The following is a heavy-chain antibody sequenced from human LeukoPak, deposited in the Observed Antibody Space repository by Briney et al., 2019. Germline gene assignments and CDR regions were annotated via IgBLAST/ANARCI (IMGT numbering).Heavy chain of an antibody. J-gene: IGHJ4*02. CDR3: ARDRIVGATSDFDY. D-gene: IGHD1-26*01. V-gene: IGHV3-11*01. CDR2: ISSSGSTK. Sequence: PGGSLRLSCAASGFTFSDYYMSWIRQAPGKGLEWVSYISSSGSTKYYADSVKGRFTISRDNAKNALYLQMNSLRAEDTAVYYCARDRIVGATSDFDYWGQGTLVTVSS. CDR1: GFTFSDYY.